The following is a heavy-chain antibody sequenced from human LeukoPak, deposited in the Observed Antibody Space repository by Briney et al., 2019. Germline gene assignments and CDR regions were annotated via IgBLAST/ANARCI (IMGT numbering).Heavy chain of an antibody. CDR3: ARDSSGGHFDY. CDR1: EFIFSNYE. CDR2: ISSSGSTI. V-gene: IGHV3-48*03. J-gene: IGHJ4*02. Sequence: GGSLRLSCAASEFIFSNYEVNWFRQAPGKGLEWISYISSSGSTIYYADSVKGRFTISRDNAKNSLYLQMNSLRAEDTAVYYCARDSSGGHFDYWGQGTLVTVSS. D-gene: IGHD3-22*01.